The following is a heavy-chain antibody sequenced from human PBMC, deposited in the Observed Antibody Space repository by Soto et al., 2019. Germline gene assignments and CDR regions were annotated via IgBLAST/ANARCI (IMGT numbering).Heavy chain of an antibody. CDR1: DFIVSSNY. Sequence: GGSLRLSCAASDFIVSSNYMSWVRQAPGKGLEWVSVIDSGGSTYYGDSVKGRFTISRDNSKNTLYLQMNSLRAEDTAVYYCARGGYGMDVWGQGTTVTVSS. J-gene: IGHJ6*02. CDR3: ARGGYGMDV. V-gene: IGHV3-53*01. CDR2: IDSGGST.